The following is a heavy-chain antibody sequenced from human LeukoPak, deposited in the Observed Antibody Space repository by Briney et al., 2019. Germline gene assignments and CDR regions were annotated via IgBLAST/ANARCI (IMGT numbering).Heavy chain of an antibody. CDR1: GFTFDDYG. Sequence: GGSLRLSCAASGFTFDDYGMSWVRQAPGKGLEWVSVINWNGGSTGYADSVRGRFTISRDNAKNSLYLQMNSLRAEDTALYYCARGNYDYVWGSFDYWGQGTLVTVSS. D-gene: IGHD3-16*01. V-gene: IGHV3-20*04. J-gene: IGHJ4*02. CDR3: ARGNYDYVWGSFDY. CDR2: INWNGGST.